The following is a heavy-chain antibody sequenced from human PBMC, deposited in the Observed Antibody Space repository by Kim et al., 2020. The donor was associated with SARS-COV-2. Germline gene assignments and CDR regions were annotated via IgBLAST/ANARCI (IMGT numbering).Heavy chain of an antibody. D-gene: IGHD6-13*01. V-gene: IGHV3-72*01. Sequence: TEYAASVAGRFIISSDDSKNSLYLQMSSLDIGDTAVYFCATDNSWWASDIWGQGTMVTVSS. CDR2: T. J-gene: IGHJ3*02. CDR3: ATDNSWWASDI.